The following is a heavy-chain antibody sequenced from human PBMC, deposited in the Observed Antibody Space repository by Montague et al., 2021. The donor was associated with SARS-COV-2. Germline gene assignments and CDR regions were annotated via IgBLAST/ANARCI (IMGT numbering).Heavy chain of an antibody. Sequence: SETLSLTCSVSGGSISSYYWSWIRQSPGKGLEWIGNIFHSGITDXNPSLESRVTISVDMSKNQFSLQLNSVTAADSAVYYCARTEYNWNDWFDPWGQGTLVTVSS. D-gene: IGHD1-20*01. J-gene: IGHJ5*02. V-gene: IGHV4-59*13. CDR2: IFHSGIT. CDR3: ARTEYNWNDWFDP. CDR1: GGSISSYY.